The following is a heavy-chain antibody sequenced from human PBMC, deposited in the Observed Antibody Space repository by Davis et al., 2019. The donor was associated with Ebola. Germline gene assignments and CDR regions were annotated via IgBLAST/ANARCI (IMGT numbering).Heavy chain of an antibody. CDR2: ISGSDDNT. D-gene: IGHD5-12*01. CDR3: ARRNVDIVATILYYYYGMDV. J-gene: IGHJ6*04. Sequence: GESLKISCAASGFTFSSYAMNWVRQAPGRGLEWVSVISGSDDNTFYADSVKGRFTISRDNSKNTLFLQMNTLRAEDTAVYYCARRNVDIVATILYYYYGMDVWGKGTTVTVSS. CDR1: GFTFSSYA. V-gene: IGHV3-23*01.